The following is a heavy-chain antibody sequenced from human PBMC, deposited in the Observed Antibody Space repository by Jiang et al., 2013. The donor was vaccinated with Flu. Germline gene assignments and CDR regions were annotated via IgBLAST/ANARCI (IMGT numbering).Heavy chain of an antibody. CDR3: ARLELLRWLVQKKNWFDP. CDR1: GGSISSSSYY. CDR2: IYYSGST. J-gene: IGHJ5*02. Sequence: GLVKPSETLSLTCTVSGGSISSSSYYWGWIRQPPGKGLEWIGSIYYSGSTYYNPSLKSRVTISVDTSKNQFSLKLSSVTAADTAVYYCARLELLRWLVQKKNWFDPWGQGTLVTVSS. D-gene: IGHD6-19*01. V-gene: IGHV4-39*01.